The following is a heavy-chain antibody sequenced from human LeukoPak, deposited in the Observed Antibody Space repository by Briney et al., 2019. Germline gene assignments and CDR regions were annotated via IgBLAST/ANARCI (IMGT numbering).Heavy chain of an antibody. CDR1: GFTFSSYW. CDR2: IKQDGSEK. CDR3: ARGSGIAAAGYYFDY. D-gene: IGHD6-13*01. J-gene: IGHJ4*02. V-gene: IGHV3-7*01. Sequence: PGGSLRLSCAASGFTFSSYWMSWVRQAPGKGLEWVANIKQDGSEKYYVDSVKGRFTISRDNAKNSLYLQMNSLRAEDTAVYYCARGSGIAAAGYYFDYWGQGTLVTVSS.